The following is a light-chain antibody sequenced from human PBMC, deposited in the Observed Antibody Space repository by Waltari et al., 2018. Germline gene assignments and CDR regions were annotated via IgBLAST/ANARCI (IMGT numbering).Light chain of an antibody. CDR2: DVS. Sequence: QSALPQPASVSGSPGQSITISCTGTSSDVGGYNYVSWYQQHPGKAPKFMIYDVSQRPSGVSNRFSGSKSGNTASLTISGLQAEDEADYYCSSYTSNNIWLFGGGTKLTVL. V-gene: IGLV2-14*01. CDR1: SSDVGGYNY. CDR3: SSYTSNNIWL. J-gene: IGLJ3*02.